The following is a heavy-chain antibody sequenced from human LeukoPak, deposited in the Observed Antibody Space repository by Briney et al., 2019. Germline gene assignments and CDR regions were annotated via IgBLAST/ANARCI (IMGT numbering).Heavy chain of an antibody. J-gene: IGHJ4*02. CDR1: GFTVSSNY. CDR3: AREGALRVETTRKNGY. D-gene: IGHD1-14*01. V-gene: IGHV3-53*01. CDR2: IYSGGST. Sequence: PGGSLRLSCAASGFTVSSNYMSWVRQAPGKGLEWVSVIYSGGSTYYADSVKGRFTISRDNSKNTLYLQMNSLRAEDTAVYYCAREGALRVETTRKNGYWGQGTLVTVSS.